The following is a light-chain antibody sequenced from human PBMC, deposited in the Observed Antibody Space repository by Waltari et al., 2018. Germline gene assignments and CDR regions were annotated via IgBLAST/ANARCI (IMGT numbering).Light chain of an antibody. J-gene: IGLJ2*01. CDR3: SSYTSSSTLVV. CDR2: EVR. CDR1: SSDVGGYTY. V-gene: IGLV2-14*01. Sequence: QSALTQPASVSGSPGQSITIACPGTSSDVGGYTYVSCYQQRPGKAPKLMIYEVRNRPSRLSNRFAGAKCGNTASLTISVLQAEDEADYYCSSYTSSSTLVVFGGGTKLTVL.